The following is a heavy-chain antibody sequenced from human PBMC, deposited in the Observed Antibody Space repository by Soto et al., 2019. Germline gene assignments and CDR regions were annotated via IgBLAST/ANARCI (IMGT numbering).Heavy chain of an antibody. V-gene: IGHV3-48*02. CDR1: GFTFSSYS. J-gene: IGHJ6*02. CDR3: ARDLDSSHYYYYGMDV. D-gene: IGHD3-22*01. Sequence: GGSLRLSCVASGFTFSSYSMNWVRQAPGKGLEWVSYISSSSSTIYYADSVKGRFTISRDNAKNSLYLQMNSLRDEDTAVYYCARDLDSSHYYYYGMDVWGQGTTVTVSS. CDR2: ISSSSSTI.